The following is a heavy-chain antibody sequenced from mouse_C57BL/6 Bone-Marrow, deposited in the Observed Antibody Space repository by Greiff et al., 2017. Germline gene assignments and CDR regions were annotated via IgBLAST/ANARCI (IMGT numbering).Heavy chain of an antibody. J-gene: IGHJ2*01. CDR1: GFSFTSYG. Sequence: QVQLQQSGPGLVQPSQSLSITCTASGFSFTSYGVHWVRQSPGKGLEWLGVIWSGGSTDYNAAFISRLSISKDNSKSQVFFKMNSLQADDTAIYYCARNTDYGSYFDYWGQGTTLTVSS. CDR3: ARNTDYGSYFDY. CDR2: IWSGGST. V-gene: IGHV2-2*01. D-gene: IGHD1-1*01.